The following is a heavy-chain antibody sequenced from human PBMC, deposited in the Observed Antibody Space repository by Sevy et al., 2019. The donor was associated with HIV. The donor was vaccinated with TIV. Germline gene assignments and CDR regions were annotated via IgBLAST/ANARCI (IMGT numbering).Heavy chain of an antibody. D-gene: IGHD3-3*01. Sequence: ASVKVSCKASGNSFTVYYFHWVRQAPGQGLEWMGWINPNSGDTHYAQRFQGRVTMTTDASINAAYMELSRLTSDDTAVYYCARSITILGVAPVGVWGQGTMVTVSS. CDR3: ARSITILGVAPVGV. CDR2: INPNSGDT. V-gene: IGHV1-2*02. CDR1: GNSFTVYY. J-gene: IGHJ3*01.